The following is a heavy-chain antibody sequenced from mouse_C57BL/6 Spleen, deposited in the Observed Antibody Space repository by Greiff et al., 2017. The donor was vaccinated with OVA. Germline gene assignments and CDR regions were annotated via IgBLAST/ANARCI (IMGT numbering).Heavy chain of an antibody. D-gene: IGHD2-3*01. CDR1: GYTFTSYW. CDR3: ARSDGSPVWD. V-gene: IGHV1-69*01. CDR2: IDPSDSYT. Sequence: QVQLQQPGAELVMPGASVKLSCKASGYTFTSYWLHWVKQRPGQGLEWIGEIDPSDSYTNYNQKFKGKSTLTVDKSSSTAYMQLSSLTSEDSAVYYCARSDGSPVWDWGQGTTLTVAS. J-gene: IGHJ2*01.